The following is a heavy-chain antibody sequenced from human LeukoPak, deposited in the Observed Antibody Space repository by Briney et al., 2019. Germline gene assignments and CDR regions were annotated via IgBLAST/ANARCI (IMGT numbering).Heavy chain of an antibody. CDR3: ARKYYYDSSGFIHWGGNWFDP. V-gene: IGHV4-30-4*07. CDR1: GGSIRSGGYS. CDR2: IYYSGST. Sequence: PSETLSLTCAVSGGSIRSGGYSWSWIRQPPGKGLEWIGYIYYSGSTYYNPSLKSRVTISVDTSKNQFSLKLSSVTAADTAVYYCARKYYYDSSGFIHWGGNWFDPWGQGTLVTVSS. J-gene: IGHJ5*02. D-gene: IGHD3-22*01.